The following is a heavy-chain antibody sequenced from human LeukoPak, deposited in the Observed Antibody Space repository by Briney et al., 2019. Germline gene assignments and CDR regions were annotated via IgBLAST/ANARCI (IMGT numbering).Heavy chain of an antibody. V-gene: IGHV3-74*01. Sequence: GGSLRLSCAASGFGFSRYWMHWVRQAPGTGLKWVSRIYRDGSTTAYADSVKGRFTISRDNAKNTLYLQMNSLRTEDTAVYLCARVGTNLRQSFDYWGQGTLVTVSS. CDR3: ARVGTNLRQSFDY. D-gene: IGHD1-14*01. CDR1: GFGFSRYW. CDR2: IYRDGSTT. J-gene: IGHJ4*02.